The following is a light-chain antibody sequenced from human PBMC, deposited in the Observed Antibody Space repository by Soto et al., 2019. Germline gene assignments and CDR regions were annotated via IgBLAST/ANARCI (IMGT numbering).Light chain of an antibody. V-gene: IGKV3-20*01. Sequence: EIVLTQSPGTLSLSPGEGATLSCRASQSVSSDYLAWYQHKPGQAPRLLIYAASSRATGIPDRFSGSGSATDFTLTISRLEPEDFAVYYCHQYGTSPRTFGQGTKVDIK. CDR3: HQYGTSPRT. CDR1: QSVSSDY. CDR2: AAS. J-gene: IGKJ1*01.